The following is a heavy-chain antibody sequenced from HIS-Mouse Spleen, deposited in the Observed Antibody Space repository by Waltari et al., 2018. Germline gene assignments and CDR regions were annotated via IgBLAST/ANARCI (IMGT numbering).Heavy chain of an antibody. CDR1: GFPLRSCI. Sequence: EVQLVESGGGLVQPGGSLRPSCAASGFPLRSCIVNWVREAPGKGLEWVSYISSSSSTICYADSVKGRFTISRDNAKNSLYLQMNSLRAEDTAVYYCARDLGNWFDPWGQGTLVTVSS. V-gene: IGHV3-48*01. J-gene: IGHJ5*02. CDR2: ISSSSSTI. CDR3: ARDLGNWFDP.